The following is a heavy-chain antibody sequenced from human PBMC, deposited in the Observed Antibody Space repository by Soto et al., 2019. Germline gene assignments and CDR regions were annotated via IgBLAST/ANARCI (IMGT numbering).Heavy chain of an antibody. V-gene: IGHV4-30-4*01. D-gene: IGHD5-18*01. J-gene: IGHJ6*02. CDR1: GGSISSGDYY. CDR2: LSYIGST. CDR3: ARASPVVTDV. Sequence: QVQLQESGPGLVKPSQTLSLTCTVSGGSISSGDYYWSWIRQPPGKGLEWIGYLSYIGSTNHNPSLKSRATTSVDTSKNQFSLKLSAVTAADTAVYYCARASPVVTDVWGQGTTVTVSS.